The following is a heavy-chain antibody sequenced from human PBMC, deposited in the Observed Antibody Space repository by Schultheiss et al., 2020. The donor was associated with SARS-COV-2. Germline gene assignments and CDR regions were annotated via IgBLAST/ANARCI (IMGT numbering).Heavy chain of an antibody. Sequence: SETLSLTCAVSGYSISSGYYWGWIRQPPGKGLEWIGSIYHSGSTYYNPSLKSRVTISVDTSKNQFSLKLSSVTAADTAVYYCARYEPPNYIEWFDPWGQGTLVTVSS. CDR3: ARYEPPNYIEWFDP. V-gene: IGHV4-38-2*01. D-gene: IGHD1-7*01. CDR1: GYSISSGYY. CDR2: IYHSGST. J-gene: IGHJ5*02.